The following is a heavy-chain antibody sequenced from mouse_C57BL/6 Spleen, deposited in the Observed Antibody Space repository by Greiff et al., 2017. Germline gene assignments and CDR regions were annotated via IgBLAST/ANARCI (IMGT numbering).Heavy chain of an antibody. CDR2: INPSNGGT. V-gene: IGHV1-53*01. J-gene: IGHJ4*01. CDR3: AIWLRRNYYAIDY. Sequence: QVQLQQPGTELVKPGASVKLSCKASGYTFTSYWMHWVKQRPGQGLEWIGNINPSNGGTNYNEKFKSKATLTVDKSSSTSYMQLSSLTSEDSAVYYCAIWLRRNYYAIDYWGQGTSVTVSS. CDR1: GYTFTSYW. D-gene: IGHD2-2*01.